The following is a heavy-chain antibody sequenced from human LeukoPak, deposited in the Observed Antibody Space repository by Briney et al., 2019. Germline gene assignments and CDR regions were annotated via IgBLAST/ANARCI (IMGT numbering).Heavy chain of an antibody. CDR1: GYTFTSYD. Sequence: ASVKVSCKASGYTFTSYDINWVRQATGQGLEWMGWINPNSGGTNYAQKFQGWVTMTRDTSISTAYMELSRLRSDDTAVYYCARDNSSGFLGFDYWGQGTLVTVSS. V-gene: IGHV1-2*04. D-gene: IGHD6-19*01. CDR2: INPNSGGT. J-gene: IGHJ4*02. CDR3: ARDNSSGFLGFDY.